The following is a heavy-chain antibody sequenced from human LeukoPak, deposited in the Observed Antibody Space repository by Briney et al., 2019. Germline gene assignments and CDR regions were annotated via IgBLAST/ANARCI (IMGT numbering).Heavy chain of an antibody. CDR1: GGSISSYC. CDR2: IYYSGST. CDR3: AKSAAIIPDY. D-gene: IGHD2-2*02. V-gene: IGHV4-59*01. Sequence: SETLSLTCTVSGGSISSYCWSWIRQPPGKGLEWIGYIYYSGSTNYNPSLKSRVTISVDTSKNQFSLKLSSVTAADTAVYYCAKSAAIIPDYWGQGTLVTVSS. J-gene: IGHJ4*02.